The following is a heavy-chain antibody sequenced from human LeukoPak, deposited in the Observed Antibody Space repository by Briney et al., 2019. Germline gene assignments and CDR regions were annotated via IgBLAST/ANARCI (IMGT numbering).Heavy chain of an antibody. V-gene: IGHV1-2*02. CDR2: INPNSGGT. CDR1: GYTFTGYY. Sequence: ASVKVSCKASGYTFTGYYMHWVRQAPGQGLEWMGWINPNSGGTNYAQKFQGRVTMTRDTSISTAYMELSRLRSDDTAVYYCARVQPGYSSSWYGGYYFDYWGQGTLVTVST. CDR3: ARVQPGYSSSWYGGYYFDY. D-gene: IGHD6-13*01. J-gene: IGHJ4*02.